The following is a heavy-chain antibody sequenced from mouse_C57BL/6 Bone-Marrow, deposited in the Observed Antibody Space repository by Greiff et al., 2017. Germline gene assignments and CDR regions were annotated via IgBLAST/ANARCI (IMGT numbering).Heavy chain of an antibody. V-gene: IGHV1-15*01. D-gene: IGHD2-4*01. J-gene: IGHJ2*01. CDR2: IDPETGGT. CDR1: GYTFTDYE. CDR3: TRRDYDGYYFDY. Sequence: QVQLQQSGAELVRPGASVTLSCKASGYTFTDYEMHWVKQTPVHGLEWIGAIDPETGGTAYNQKFKGKAILTAYKSSSTAYMELRSLTSEDSAVYYCTRRDYDGYYFDYWGQGTTLTVSS.